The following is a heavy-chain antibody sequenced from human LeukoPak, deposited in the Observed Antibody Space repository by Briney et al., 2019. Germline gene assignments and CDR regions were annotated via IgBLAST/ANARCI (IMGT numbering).Heavy chain of an antibody. CDR1: GGTFSSYA. CDR3: ARVLGCYGSSAPDY. Sequence: SVKVSCKASGGTFSSYAISWVRQAPGQGLEWMGGIIPIFGTANYAQKFQGRVTITADESTSTAYMELSSLRSEDTAVYYCARVLGCYGSSAPDYWGQGTLVTVSS. D-gene: IGHD2-2*01. J-gene: IGHJ4*02. CDR2: IIPIFGTA. V-gene: IGHV1-69*13.